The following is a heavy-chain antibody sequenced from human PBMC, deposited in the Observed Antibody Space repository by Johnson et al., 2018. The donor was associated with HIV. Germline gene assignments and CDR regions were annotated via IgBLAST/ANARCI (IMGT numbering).Heavy chain of an antibody. CDR1: GFTFSSYG. Sequence: QVQLVESGGGVVQPGRSLRLSCAASGFTFSSYGMHWVRQAPGKGLQWVAVIWYDGSNKYYVDSVKGRFTISRDNSKNTLYLQMNSLRVDDTAVYYCARGGGCGGDCYSGYDAFDIWGQGTMVTVSS. D-gene: IGHD2-21*01. CDR2: IWYDGSNK. V-gene: IGHV3-33*01. CDR3: ARGGGCGGDCYSGYDAFDI. J-gene: IGHJ3*02.